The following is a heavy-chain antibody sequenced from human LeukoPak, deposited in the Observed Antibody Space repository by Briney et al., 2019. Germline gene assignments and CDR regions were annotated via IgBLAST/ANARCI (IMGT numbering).Heavy chain of an antibody. Sequence: GGSLRLSCAASGFTFSSYGMHWVRQAPGKGLEWVTVVSYDGSNEYYADSVKGRFTISRDNSKNTLYLQMNSLRIEDTAVYYCARVPYDSSGSDYWGQGTLVTVSS. CDR3: ARVPYDSSGSDY. J-gene: IGHJ4*02. D-gene: IGHD3-22*01. CDR1: GFTFSSYG. CDR2: VSYDGSNE. V-gene: IGHV3-30*04.